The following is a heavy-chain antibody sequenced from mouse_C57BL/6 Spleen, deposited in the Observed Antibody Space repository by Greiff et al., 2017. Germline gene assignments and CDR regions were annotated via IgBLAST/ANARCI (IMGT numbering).Heavy chain of an antibody. CDR2: IDPYSGGT. V-gene: IGHV1-72*01. CDR3: ARAYSAMDY. J-gene: IGHJ4*01. Sequence: QVQLQQPGAELVKPGASVKLSCKASGYTFTSYWMHWVKLRPGQGLEWIGRIDPYSGGTKYNEKFKCKATLTVDKPSSTAFMQLSSLTSEDSAVYYWARAYSAMDYWGQGTSVTVSS. CDR1: GYTFTSYW.